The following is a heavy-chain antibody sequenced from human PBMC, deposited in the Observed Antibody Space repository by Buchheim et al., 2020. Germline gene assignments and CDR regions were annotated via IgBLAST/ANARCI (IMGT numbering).Heavy chain of an antibody. J-gene: IGHJ6*02. CDR3: ARPTAVTEYYFYAMDV. CDR1: GFTFRTYA. D-gene: IGHD6-19*01. V-gene: IGHV3-30-3*01. Sequence: QMQLVESGGGVVQPGTSLRLSCEASGFTFRTYAMHWVRQAPGKGLQWVGVILYEGSNEYYADSVQGRFTISRDNSKNTLYLQMNSLRAEDTAVYYCARPTAVTEYYFYAMDVWGQGT. CDR2: ILYEGSNE.